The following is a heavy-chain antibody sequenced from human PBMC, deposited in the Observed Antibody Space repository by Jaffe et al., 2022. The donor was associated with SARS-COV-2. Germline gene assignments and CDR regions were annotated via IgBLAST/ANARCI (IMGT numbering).Heavy chain of an antibody. CDR1: GFTFGDYA. CDR3: TRVEDILTVSALDY. CDR2: IRSKAYGGTT. Sequence: EVQLVESGGGLVQPGRSLRLSCTASGFTFGDYAMSWFRQAPGKGLEWVGFIRSKAYGGTTEYAASVKGRFTISRDDSKSIAYLQMNSLKTEDTAVYYCTRVEDILTVSALDYWGQGTLVTVSS. J-gene: IGHJ4*02. D-gene: IGHD3-9*01. V-gene: IGHV3-49*03.